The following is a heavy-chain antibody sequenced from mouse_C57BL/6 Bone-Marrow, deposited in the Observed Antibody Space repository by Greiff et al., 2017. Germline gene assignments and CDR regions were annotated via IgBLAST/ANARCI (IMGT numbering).Heavy chain of an antibody. CDR2: IRLKSDNYAT. CDR3: MYGNWFAY. D-gene: IGHD1-1*01. V-gene: IGHV6-3*01. CDR1: GFTFSNYW. Sequence: EVKLMESGGGLVQPGGSMKLSCVASGFTFSNYWMNWVRQSPEKGLEWVAQIRLKSDNYATHYAESVKGRFTISRDDSKSSVYLQMNNLRAEDTEIYYCMYGNWFAYWGQGTLVTVSA. J-gene: IGHJ3*01.